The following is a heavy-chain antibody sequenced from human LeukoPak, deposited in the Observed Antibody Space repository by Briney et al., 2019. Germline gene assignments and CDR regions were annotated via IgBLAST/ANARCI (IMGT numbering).Heavy chain of an antibody. Sequence: PGGSLRLSCAASGFTFSSYSMNWVRQAPGKGLEWVSSISSSSSYIYHADSVKGRFTISRDNAKNSLYLQMNSLRAEDTAVYYCARGSLVHYYGSGSYRIRAGFDSWGQGTLVTVSS. J-gene: IGHJ4*02. CDR3: ARGSLVHYYGSGSYRIRAGFDS. V-gene: IGHV3-21*01. CDR1: GFTFSSYS. D-gene: IGHD3-10*01. CDR2: ISSSSSYI.